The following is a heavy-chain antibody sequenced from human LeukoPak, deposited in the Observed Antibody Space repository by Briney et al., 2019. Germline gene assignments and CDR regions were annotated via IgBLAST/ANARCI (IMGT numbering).Heavy chain of an antibody. CDR2: IYPRDGST. CDR3: ARDQEGFDY. Sequence: ASVKVSCKASGYTFTGYYMHWVRQAPGQGLEWMGMIYPRDGSTSYAQKFQGRVTVTRDTSTSTVHMELGGLRSEDTAAYYCARDQEGFDYWGQGTLVTVSS. J-gene: IGHJ4*02. V-gene: IGHV1-46*01. CDR1: GYTFTGYY.